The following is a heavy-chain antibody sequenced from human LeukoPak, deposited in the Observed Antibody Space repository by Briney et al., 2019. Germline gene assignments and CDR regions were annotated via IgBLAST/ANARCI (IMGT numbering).Heavy chain of an antibody. CDR2: ISTSGNTI. V-gene: IGHV3-11*04. J-gene: IGHJ5*02. Sequence: GGSLRLSCAASGFTFSDYYMTWIRQAPGKGLEWVSYISTSGNTIYYADSVRGRFTISRDNAKNSLYLQMNSLRAEDTAVYYCARESWAAAGTFDPWGQGTLVTVSS. CDR1: GFTFSDYY. CDR3: ARESWAAAGTFDP. D-gene: IGHD6-13*01.